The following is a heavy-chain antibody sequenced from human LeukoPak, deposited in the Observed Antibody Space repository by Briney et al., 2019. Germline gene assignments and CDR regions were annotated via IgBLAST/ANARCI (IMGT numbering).Heavy chain of an antibody. D-gene: IGHD3-22*01. V-gene: IGHV4-59*01. CDR2: IYYGGST. Sequence: SETLSLTCTVSGGSISSYYWSWIRQPPGKGLEWIGYIYYGGSTNYNPSLKSRVTISVDTSKNQFSLKLSSVTAADTAVYYCARERRYYYDSSGYLDYWGQGTLVTVSS. CDR3: ARERRYYYDSSGYLDY. CDR1: GGSISSYY. J-gene: IGHJ4*02.